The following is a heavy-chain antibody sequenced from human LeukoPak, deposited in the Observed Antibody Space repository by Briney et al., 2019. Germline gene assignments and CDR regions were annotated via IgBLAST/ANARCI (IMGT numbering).Heavy chain of an antibody. V-gene: IGHV3-20*04. D-gene: IGHD3-22*01. Sequence: GGPLRLSCAASGFTFDDYGMSWVRQAPGKGLEWVSGINWNGGSTGYADSVKGRFTISRDNAKNSLYLQMNSLRAEDTALYYCARDPNYYDSSGYYSEKGDYWGQGTLVTVSS. CDR2: INWNGGST. CDR3: ARDPNYYDSSGYYSEKGDY. CDR1: GFTFDDYG. J-gene: IGHJ4*02.